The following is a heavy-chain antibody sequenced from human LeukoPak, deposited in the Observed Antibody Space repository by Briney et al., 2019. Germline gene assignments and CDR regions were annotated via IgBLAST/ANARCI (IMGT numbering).Heavy chain of an antibody. CDR3: ASGLYDSSGYYYFDY. CDR1: GGSISSGGYY. D-gene: IGHD3-22*01. CDR2: IYYSGST. Sequence: SQTLSLTCTVSGGSISSGGYYWSWIRQNPGKGLEWIGYIYYSGSTYYNPSLKSRVTISVDTSKNQFSLKLSSVTAADTAVYYCASGLYDSSGYYYFDYWGQGTLVTVSS. J-gene: IGHJ4*02. V-gene: IGHV4-31*03.